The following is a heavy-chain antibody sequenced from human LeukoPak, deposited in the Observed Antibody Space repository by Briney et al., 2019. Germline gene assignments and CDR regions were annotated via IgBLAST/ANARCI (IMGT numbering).Heavy chain of an antibody. V-gene: IGHV4-34*01. CDR2: INHSGST. CDR1: GGSFSGYY. Sequence: SETLSLTCAVYGGSFSGYYWSWIRQPPGKGLEWIGEINHSGSTNYNPSLKSRVTISVDTSKSQFSLKLSSVTAADTAVYYCARVAGDMDYWGQGTLVTVSS. J-gene: IGHJ4*02. D-gene: IGHD7-27*01. CDR3: ARVAGDMDY.